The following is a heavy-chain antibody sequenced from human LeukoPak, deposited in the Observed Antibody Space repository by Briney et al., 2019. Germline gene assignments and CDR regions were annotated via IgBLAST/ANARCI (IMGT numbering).Heavy chain of an antibody. CDR2: IIGCSGNT. Sequence: GGSLRIPCVASGVSINNYAKNRCRQAPGKELLWVSLIIGCSGNTFYADSVKGRFTISRDKSKNSLYLHMNSLRAGDTAVYYCARSVVVTNSTDFTDNYCIDVWGKET. CDR1: GVSINNYA. CDR3: ARSVVVTNSTDFTDNYCIDV. V-gene: IGHV3-23*01. D-gene: IGHD2-2*01. J-gene: IGHJ6*03.